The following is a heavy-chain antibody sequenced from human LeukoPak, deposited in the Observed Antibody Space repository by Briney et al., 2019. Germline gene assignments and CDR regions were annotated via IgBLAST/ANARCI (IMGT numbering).Heavy chain of an antibody. V-gene: IGHV4-59*12. Sequence: SETLSLTCTLSGGAIGIYYWSWLRHPPGKGLGWIGYSYYSGSTNYNPSLKSRVTISVDTSENQFSLKLCSVSAPQTAVYYCARDSSGYSGTNTYNWFDPWGQGTLVTVSS. CDR3: ARDSSGYSGTNTYNWFDP. J-gene: IGHJ5*02. CDR2: SYYSGST. CDR1: GGAIGIYY. D-gene: IGHD3-22*01.